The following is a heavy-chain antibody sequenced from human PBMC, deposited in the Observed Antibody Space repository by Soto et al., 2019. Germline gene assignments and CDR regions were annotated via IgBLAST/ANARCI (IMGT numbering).Heavy chain of an antibody. D-gene: IGHD3-3*01. V-gene: IGHV4-30-4*01. J-gene: IGHJ6*02. CDR1: GGSISSGGYY. CDR2: IYYSGST. CDR3: ARNLLERSLPYYYYGMDV. Sequence: SETLSLTCTVSGGSISSGGYYWSWIRQPPGKGLEWIGYIYYSGSTYYNPSLKSRVTISVDTSKNQFSLKLSSVTAADTAVYYCARNLLERSLPYYYYGMDVWGQGTTVTVSS.